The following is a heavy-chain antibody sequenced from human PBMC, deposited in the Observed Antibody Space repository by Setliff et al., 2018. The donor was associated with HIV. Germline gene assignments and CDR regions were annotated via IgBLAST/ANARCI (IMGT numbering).Heavy chain of an antibody. Sequence: SVKVSCKASGGTFSSYAISWVRQAPGQGLEWMGGIIPILGIANYAQKFQGRVTITADESTSTAYMELSSLTSEDTAVYFCARNQAGSCSGGGCYALRGFDYWGQGALVTVSS. CDR2: IIPILGIA. V-gene: IGHV1-69*10. CDR3: ARNQAGSCSGGGCYALRGFDY. CDR1: GGTFSSYA. D-gene: IGHD2-15*01. J-gene: IGHJ4*02.